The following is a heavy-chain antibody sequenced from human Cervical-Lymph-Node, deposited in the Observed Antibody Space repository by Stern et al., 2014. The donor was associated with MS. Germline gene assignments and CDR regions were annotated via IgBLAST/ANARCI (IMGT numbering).Heavy chain of an antibody. J-gene: IGHJ4*02. CDR3: ARPITGADHAFDS. V-gene: IGHV7-4-1*02. CDR1: GYSFNRYA. Sequence: VQLVESGSELKKPGASVKVSCKASGYSFNRYAMNWVRQAPGLGLEWMGWISTDTEDPTYARGFAGRFVFSLDTSVSTAYLQISSVRTEDTAVYYCARPITGADHAFDSWGQGTLVTVSS. D-gene: IGHD6-13*01. CDR2: ISTDTEDP.